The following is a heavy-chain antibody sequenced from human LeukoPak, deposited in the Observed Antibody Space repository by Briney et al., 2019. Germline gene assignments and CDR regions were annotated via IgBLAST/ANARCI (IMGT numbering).Heavy chain of an antibody. CDR1: RFTFSSYA. CDR3: AKGPTFGGVIVRYYFDY. D-gene: IGHD3-16*02. Sequence: GGSLRLSCAASRFTFSSYAMSWVRQAPGKGLEWVSAISGSGGSTYYADSVKGRFTISRDNSKNTLYLQMNSLRAEDTAVYYCAKGPTFGGVIVRYYFDYWGQGTLVTVSS. V-gene: IGHV3-23*01. J-gene: IGHJ4*02. CDR2: ISGSGGST.